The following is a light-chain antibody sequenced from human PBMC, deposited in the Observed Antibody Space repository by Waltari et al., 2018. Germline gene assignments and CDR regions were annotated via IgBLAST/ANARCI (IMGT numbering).Light chain of an antibody. Sequence: EVVLTQSPGTLSLSPGERATLSCRASQSVGKYLAGYRQKPGQAPRLLIYDASTRATGVPDRFSGSGFGTDFSLTISRLEPEDVAVYYCQKYVNLPATFGQGTRVEIK. CDR2: DAS. J-gene: IGKJ1*01. CDR1: QSVGKY. CDR3: QKYVNLPAT. V-gene: IGKV3-20*01.